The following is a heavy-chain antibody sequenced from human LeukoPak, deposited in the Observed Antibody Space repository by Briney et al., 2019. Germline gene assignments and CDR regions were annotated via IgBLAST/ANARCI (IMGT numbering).Heavy chain of an antibody. CDR1: GFIFRSYP. D-gene: IGHD1-26*01. Sequence: PGGSLRLSCAASGFIFRSYPMHWVRQAPGKGLEWVAVVSYDGSGENYADSVNGRFTISRDNFKNTLYLQMNSLRAEDTAVFYCARDGVGTAFDLWGQGTMVTVSS. CDR2: VSYDGSGE. V-gene: IGHV3-30*01. J-gene: IGHJ3*01. CDR3: ARDGVGTAFDL.